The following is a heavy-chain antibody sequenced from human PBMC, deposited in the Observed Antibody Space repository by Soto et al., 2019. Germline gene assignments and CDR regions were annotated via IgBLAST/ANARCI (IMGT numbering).Heavy chain of an antibody. CDR3: ARGWGAYFQP. D-gene: IGHD7-27*01. V-gene: IGHV4-59*01. CDR1: GGSISSYY. J-gene: IGHJ1*01. Sequence: QVQLQESGPGLVKPSETLSLTCTVSGGSISSYYWSWIRQPPGKGLEWIGYIYYSGSTNYHPCLTSRVTISVDTSKNPFSLKLSSVTAAETAVYYCARGWGAYFQPWGQGTLVTVSS. CDR2: IYYSGST.